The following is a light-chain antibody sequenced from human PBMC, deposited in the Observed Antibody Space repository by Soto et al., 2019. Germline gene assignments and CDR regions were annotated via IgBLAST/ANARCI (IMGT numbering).Light chain of an antibody. CDR2: AAS. Sequence: DIQMTQSPSSLSASVGDRVTITCRASQGIRNALGWYQQKPGKAPKRLIYAASSLQSGVPSRFSGSGSGTEFTLTISSLQPEDFATYYCLQHNRYPWAFGQGTKVEIK. CDR3: LQHNRYPWA. V-gene: IGKV1-17*01. J-gene: IGKJ1*01. CDR1: QGIRNA.